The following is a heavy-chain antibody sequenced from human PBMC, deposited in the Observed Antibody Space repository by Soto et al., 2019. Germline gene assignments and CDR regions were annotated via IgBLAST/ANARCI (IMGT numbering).Heavy chain of an antibody. CDR2: IWYDGSNK. J-gene: IGHJ6*02. V-gene: IGHV3-33*01. Sequence: GGALRLSCAASGFTFSSYGMHWVRQAPGKGLEWVAVIWYDGSNKYYADSVKGRFTISRDNSKNTLYLQMNSLRAEDTAVYYCARDEPEHFQDYGMDVWGQGTTVTVSS. CDR1: GFTFSSYG. D-gene: IGHD1-1*01. CDR3: ARDEPEHFQDYGMDV.